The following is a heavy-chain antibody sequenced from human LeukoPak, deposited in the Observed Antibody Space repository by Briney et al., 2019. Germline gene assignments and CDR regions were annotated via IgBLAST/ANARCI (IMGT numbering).Heavy chain of an antibody. Sequence: GRSLRLSCAASGFTFDDYAMHWVRQAPGKGLEWVSGISWNSGSIGYADSVKDRFTISRDNAKNSLYLQMNSLRAEDTALYYCAKGGYYYDSSGYVFSFDYWGQGTLVTVSS. CDR1: GFTFDDYA. CDR2: ISWNSGSI. J-gene: IGHJ4*02. CDR3: AKGGYYYDSSGYVFSFDY. D-gene: IGHD3-22*01. V-gene: IGHV3-9*01.